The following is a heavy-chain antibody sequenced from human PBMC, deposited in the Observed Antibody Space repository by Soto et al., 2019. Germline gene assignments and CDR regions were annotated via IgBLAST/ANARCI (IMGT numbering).Heavy chain of an antibody. Sequence: GGSLRLSCAASGLTFSNAWVNWVRQAPGKGLEWVAVISYDGSNKYYADSVKGRFTISRDNSKNTLYLQMNSLRAEDTAVYYCARAGKYSYGHGWYFDYWGQGTLVTVSS. D-gene: IGHD5-18*01. CDR3: ARAGKYSYGHGWYFDY. J-gene: IGHJ4*02. CDR2: ISYDGSNK. V-gene: IGHV3-30-3*01. CDR1: GLTFSNAW.